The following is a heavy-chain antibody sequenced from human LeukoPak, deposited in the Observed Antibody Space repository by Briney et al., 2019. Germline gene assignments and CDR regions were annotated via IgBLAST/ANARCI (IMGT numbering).Heavy chain of an antibody. J-gene: IGHJ6*02. D-gene: IGHD3-22*01. V-gene: IGHV3-23*01. Sequence: GGSLRLSCAASGFSISSYAMSWVRQAPGKGLEWVSAISGSGGATYCADSVMGRFTIFRDNSKNTLYLQMNSLRAEDTAVYYCAKTGDSSGYYQYYGMDVWGQGTTVTVSS. CDR3: AKTGDSSGYYQYYGMDV. CDR1: GFSISSYA. CDR2: ISGSGGAT.